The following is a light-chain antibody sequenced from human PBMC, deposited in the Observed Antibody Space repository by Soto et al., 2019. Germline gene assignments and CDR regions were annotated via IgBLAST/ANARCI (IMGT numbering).Light chain of an antibody. CDR1: FSNIGDNA. CDR3: AAWDDSLNAL. CDR2: LND. Sequence: QSVLTQPPSLSATPGQRVNISCSGSFSNIGDNAVNWYQLPGAAPKLLIYLNDQRPSGVPDRFSGSKSGTSAFLAISGLQSEDEADYYCAAWDDSLNALFGTGTKLTVL. J-gene: IGLJ1*01. V-gene: IGLV1-44*01.